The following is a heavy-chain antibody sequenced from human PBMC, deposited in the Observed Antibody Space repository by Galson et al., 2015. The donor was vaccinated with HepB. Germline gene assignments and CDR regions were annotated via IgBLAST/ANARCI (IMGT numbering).Heavy chain of an antibody. CDR1: TFSGYW. V-gene: IGHV4-30-4*01. CDR2: IYYSGSS. J-gene: IGHJ5*02. D-gene: IGHD3-10*01. CDR3: ARDERGSNYFDP. Sequence: TFSGYWMSWIRQTPGKGLEWIGYIYYSGSSYYNPSLKSRVTISVDTSKNQFSLKLSSVTAADTAVYYCARDERGSNYFDPWGQGTLVTVSS.